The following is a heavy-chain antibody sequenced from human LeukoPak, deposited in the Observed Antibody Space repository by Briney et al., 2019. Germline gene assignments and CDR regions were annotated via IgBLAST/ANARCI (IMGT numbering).Heavy chain of an antibody. J-gene: IGHJ4*02. CDR1: GFTFTSYS. D-gene: IGHD1-26*01. Sequence: GGSLRLSCAASGFTFTSYSMNWVRQVPGKGLGWVSTISGGGGSTYYADSVKGRFTISRDNSKNTLYLQVNSLRAEDTAVYYCAKGGKWDVTPFDYWGQGTLVTVSS. CDR2: ISGGGGST. CDR3: AKGGKWDVTPFDY. V-gene: IGHV3-23*01.